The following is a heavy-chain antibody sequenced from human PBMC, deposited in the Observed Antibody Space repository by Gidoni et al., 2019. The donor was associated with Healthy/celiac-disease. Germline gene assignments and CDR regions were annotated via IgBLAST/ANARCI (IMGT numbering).Heavy chain of an antibody. Sequence: QLQLQESGPGLVTPSETLSLTCTVSGGSISRSSYYWGWIRQPPGKGLEWIGSIYYSGRTYYNPSLKSRVTISVDTSKNQFSLKLSSVTAADTAVYYCARRGIAAAGWGWFDPWGQGTLVTVSS. CDR1: GGSISRSSYY. CDR2: IYYSGRT. CDR3: ARRGIAAAGWGWFDP. V-gene: IGHV4-39*01. J-gene: IGHJ5*02. D-gene: IGHD6-13*01.